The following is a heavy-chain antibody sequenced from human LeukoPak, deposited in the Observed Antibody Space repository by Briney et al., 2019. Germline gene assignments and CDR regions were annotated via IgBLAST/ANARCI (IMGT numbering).Heavy chain of an antibody. CDR3: ARRPRDSVNYGGPSGVDY. V-gene: IGHV4-39*07. CDR2: IYYSGST. CDR1: GGSISSSSYY. D-gene: IGHD4-23*01. J-gene: IGHJ4*02. Sequence: PSETLSLTCTVSGGSISSSSYYWGWIRQPPGKGLEWIGSIYYSGSTYYNPSLKSRVTISVDTSKNQFSLKLSSVTAADTGIYYCARRPRDSVNYGGPSGVDYWGQGIRVTVSS.